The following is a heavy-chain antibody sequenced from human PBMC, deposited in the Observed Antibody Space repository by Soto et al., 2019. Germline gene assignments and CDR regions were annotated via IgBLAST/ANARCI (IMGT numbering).Heavy chain of an antibody. CDR3: AKGATWIQVWLPNLDY. CDR2: ISWDGGST. Sequence: PGGSLSLSCAASGFTFSSYCMHWVRQAPGKGLEWVSLISWDGGSTYYADSVKGRFTISRDNSKNSLYLQMNSLRTEDTALYYFAKGATWIQVWLPNLDYWGQGTLVTVSS. J-gene: IGHJ4*02. D-gene: IGHD5-18*01. V-gene: IGHV3-43*01. CDR1: GFTFSSYC.